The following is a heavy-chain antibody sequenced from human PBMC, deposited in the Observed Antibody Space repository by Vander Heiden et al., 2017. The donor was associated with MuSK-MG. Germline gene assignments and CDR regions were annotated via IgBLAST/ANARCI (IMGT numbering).Heavy chain of an antibody. CDR3: ARDDCSGGSCYDGLYYYYYGMDV. CDR1: GGTFSSYA. V-gene: IGHV1-69*01. J-gene: IGHJ6*02. Sequence: QVQLVQSGAEVKKPGSSVKVSCKASGGTFSSYAISWVRQAPGQGLEWMGVVLHIFGTANYAQKFQGRVTIPADESKSTAYMELSSLRSEDTAVYYCARDDCSGGSCYDGLYYYYYGMDVWGQGTTVTVSS. D-gene: IGHD2-15*01. CDR2: VLHIFGTA.